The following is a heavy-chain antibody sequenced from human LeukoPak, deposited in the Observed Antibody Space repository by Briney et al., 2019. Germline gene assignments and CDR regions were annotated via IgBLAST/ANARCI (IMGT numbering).Heavy chain of an antibody. CDR1: GFTFSSHS. CDR2: ISSSSSYI. J-gene: IGHJ3*02. Sequence: GGSLRLSCAASGFTFSSHSMNWVRQAPGKGLEWVSSISSSSSYIYYADPVKSRFTISRDNAKNSLYLQMNSLRAEDTAVYYCARDATSIVVVARRAFDIWGQGTMVTVSS. CDR3: ARDATSIVVVARRAFDI. V-gene: IGHV3-21*01. D-gene: IGHD2-15*01.